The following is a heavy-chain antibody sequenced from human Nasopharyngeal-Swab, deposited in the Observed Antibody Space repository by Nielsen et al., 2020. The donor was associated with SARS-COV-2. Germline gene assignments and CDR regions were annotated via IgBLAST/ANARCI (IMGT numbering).Heavy chain of an antibody. Sequence: SETLSLTCTVSGGSISSGGYYWSWIRQHPGKGLEWIGYIYYSGSTYYNPSLKSRVTISVAMSKNQFSLKLSSVTAADTAVYYCARSPSPHITMIVVVTHWYFDLWGRGTLVTVSS. CDR2: IYYSGST. CDR3: ARSPSPHITMIVVVTHWYFDL. D-gene: IGHD3-22*01. V-gene: IGHV4-31*03. J-gene: IGHJ2*01. CDR1: GGSISSGGYY.